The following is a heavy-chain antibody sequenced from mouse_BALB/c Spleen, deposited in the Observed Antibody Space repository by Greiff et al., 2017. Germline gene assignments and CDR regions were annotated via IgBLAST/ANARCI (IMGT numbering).Heavy chain of an antibody. CDR1: GFTFSSFT. CDR2: ISSGGSYT. Sequence: EVKLVEPGGGLVKPGGSLKLSCAASGFTFSSFTMSWVRQTPEKGLEWVATISSGGSYTYYPDSVRGRFTISSDNAKNTLYLQMSSLKSEDAAMYYCTTDNDDSFAYWGQGTLVTVSA. D-gene: IGHD2-3*01. CDR3: TTDNDDSFAY. V-gene: IGHV5-6-4*01. J-gene: IGHJ3*01.